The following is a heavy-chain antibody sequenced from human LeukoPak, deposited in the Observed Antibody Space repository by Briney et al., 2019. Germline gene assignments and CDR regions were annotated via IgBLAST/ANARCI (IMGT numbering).Heavy chain of an antibody. V-gene: IGHV3-21*01. CDR3: ARYYDFWSSYSPYYYMDV. D-gene: IGHD3-3*01. CDR1: GFTFSSYS. CDR2: ISSSSNYI. Sequence: GGSLRLSCAASGFTFSSYSMNWVRQAPGKGLEWVSSISSSSNYIYYADSVKGRVTISRDNAKNSLYLPMNSLRAEDTAVYYCARYYDFWSSYSPYYYMDVWGKGTTVTVSS. J-gene: IGHJ6*03.